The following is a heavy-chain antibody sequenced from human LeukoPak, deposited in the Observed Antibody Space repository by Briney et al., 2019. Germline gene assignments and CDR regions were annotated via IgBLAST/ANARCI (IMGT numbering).Heavy chain of an antibody. Sequence: SQTLSLTCAVYGGSFSGYYWSWIRQPPGKGLEWLGEINHSGSTNYNPSLKSRVTISVDTSKNQFSLKLSSVTAADTAVYYCARGGFVVVTAFFFDYWGQGSLVTVSS. CDR2: INHSGST. V-gene: IGHV4-34*01. D-gene: IGHD2-21*02. CDR1: GGSFSGYY. J-gene: IGHJ4*02. CDR3: ARGGFVVVTAFFFDY.